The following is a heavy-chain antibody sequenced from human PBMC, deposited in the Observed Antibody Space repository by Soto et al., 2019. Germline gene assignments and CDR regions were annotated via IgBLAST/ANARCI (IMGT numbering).Heavy chain of an antibody. CDR3: TRGQTQTSVDSSGLFDY. Sequence: SETLSLTCGVSGGSISSSNWWSWVRQPPGKGLEWIGEIYHSGSTNYNPSLKSRVTISVDKSKNQFSLKLSSVTAADTAVYYCTRGQTQTSVDSSGLFDYWGQGTLVTVSS. J-gene: IGHJ4*02. D-gene: IGHD3-22*01. CDR1: GGSISSSNW. V-gene: IGHV4-4*02. CDR2: IYHSGST.